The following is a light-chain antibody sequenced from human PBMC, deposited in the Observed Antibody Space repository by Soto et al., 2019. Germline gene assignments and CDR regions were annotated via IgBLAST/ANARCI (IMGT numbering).Light chain of an antibody. CDR3: QQYASSPPLT. J-gene: IGKJ4*01. V-gene: IGKV3-20*01. CDR2: GVS. Sequence: EIVLTQSPGTLSLSPGERATVSCRASQSVSSSYLAWYQQKPGQAPRLLIYGVSSRATGIPDRFSGSGSGTDFTLTISRLEPEDFAMYYCQQYASSPPLTFGGGTKLEIK. CDR1: QSVSSSY.